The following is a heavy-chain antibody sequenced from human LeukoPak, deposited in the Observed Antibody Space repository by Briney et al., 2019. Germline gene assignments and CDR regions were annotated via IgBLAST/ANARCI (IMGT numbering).Heavy chain of an antibody. CDR3: ARGVSYRVVVTATDFDY. Sequence: GRLRLSCVASGVTLSSHYMNWGRPAPGGGLEWGCSPCSSSTHIYYADSVKGRFTISRDNAKNSLYLQMNSLRAEDTAVYYCARGVSYRVVVTATDFDYWGQGTLVTVSS. CDR2: PCSSSTHI. D-gene: IGHD2-21*02. V-gene: IGHV3-21*01. CDR1: GVTLSSHY. J-gene: IGHJ4*02.